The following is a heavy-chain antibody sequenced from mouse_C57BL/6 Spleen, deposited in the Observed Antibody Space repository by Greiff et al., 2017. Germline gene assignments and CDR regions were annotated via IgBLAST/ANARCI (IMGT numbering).Heavy chain of an antibody. V-gene: IGHV5-17*01. CDR2: ISSGSSTI. CDR1: GFTFSDYG. CDR3: ARPPYYGSSSPWCAY. D-gene: IGHD1-1*01. J-gene: IGHJ3*01. Sequence: EVQVVESGGGLVKPGGSLKLSCAASGFTFSDYGMHWVRQAPEKGLEWVAYISSGSSTIYYADTVKGRFTISRDNAKNTLFLQMTSLRSEDTAMYYCARPPYYGSSSPWCAYWGQGTLVTVSA.